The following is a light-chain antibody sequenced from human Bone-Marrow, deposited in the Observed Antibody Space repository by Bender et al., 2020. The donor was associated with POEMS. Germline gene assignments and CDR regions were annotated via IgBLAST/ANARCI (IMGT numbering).Light chain of an antibody. CDR3: SSYTSSSTLL. J-gene: IGLJ3*02. CDR1: SSDVGAYNL. CDR2: DVS. Sequence: QSALTQPASVSGSPGQSITISCTGASSDVGAYNLVSWYQQHPGKAPKLIIYDVSNRPSGVSNRFSGSKSGNTASLTISGLQAEDEADYYCSSYTSSSTLLFGGGTKLTVL. V-gene: IGLV2-14*02.